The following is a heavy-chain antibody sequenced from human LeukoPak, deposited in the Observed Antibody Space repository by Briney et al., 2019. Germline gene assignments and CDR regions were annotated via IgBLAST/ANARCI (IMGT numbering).Heavy chain of an antibody. CDR3: ARVPNWRYYLDY. CDR1: GYTLSSYD. J-gene: IGHJ4*02. Sequence: ASVKVSCKASGYTLSSYDMHWVRQAPGQGLEWMAIINPSAGSTDYARKFQGRVTVTRDTSTSTVCMELSSLTSEDTAVYYCARVPNWRYYLDYWGQGTLVTVSS. D-gene: IGHD2-8*01. CDR2: INPSAGST. V-gene: IGHV1-46*01.